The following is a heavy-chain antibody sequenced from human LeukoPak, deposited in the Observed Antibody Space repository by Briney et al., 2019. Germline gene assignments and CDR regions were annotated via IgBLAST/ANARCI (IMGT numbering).Heavy chain of an antibody. CDR2: IWYDGSNK. CDR1: GFTFSSYG. CDR3: AKDGPHCTNGVCYTGPCDY. D-gene: IGHD2-8*01. J-gene: IGHJ4*02. V-gene: IGHV3-33*06. Sequence: GGSLRLSCAASGFTFSSYGMHWVRQAPGKGLEWVAVIWYDGSNKYYADSVKGRFTISRDNSKNTLYLQMNSLRAEDTAVYYCAKDGPHCTNGVCYTGPCDYWGQGTLVTVSP.